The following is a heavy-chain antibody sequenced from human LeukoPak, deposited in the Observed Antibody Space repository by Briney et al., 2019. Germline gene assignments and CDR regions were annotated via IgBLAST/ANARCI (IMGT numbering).Heavy chain of an antibody. J-gene: IGHJ4*02. V-gene: IGHV3-66*03. CDR3: ARAAGEMATIRY. CDR1: GFTVSSNY. CDR2: IYSCGST. D-gene: IGHD5-24*01. Sequence: GGSLRLSCAASGFTVSSNYMSWVRQAPGKGLEWVSVIYSCGSTYYADSVKGRFTISRDNAKNSLYLQMNSLRAEDTAVYYCARAAGEMATIRYWGQGTLVTVSS.